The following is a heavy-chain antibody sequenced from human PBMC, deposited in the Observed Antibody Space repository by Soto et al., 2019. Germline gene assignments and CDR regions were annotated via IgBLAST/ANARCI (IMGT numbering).Heavy chain of an antibody. CDR3: AKGDGGLRDNWKYYYYAFDV. D-gene: IGHD1-1*01. V-gene: IGHV1-18*04. CDR1: GYTFTSFG. J-gene: IGHJ6*02. Sequence: VASVKVSCKASGYTFTSFGINWVRQAPGQGLEWMGRISVYNDNTNHGQKFQGRVTMTTDKSTGTAYMELRSLRSEDTAVYYCAKGDGGLRDNWKYYYYAFDVWGPGTSVTVSS. CDR2: ISVYNDNT.